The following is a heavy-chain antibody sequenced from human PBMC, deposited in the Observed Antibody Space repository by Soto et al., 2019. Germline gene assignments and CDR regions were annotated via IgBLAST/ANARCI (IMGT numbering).Heavy chain of an antibody. Sequence: SETLSLTCTFSGGSISSSSYYWGWIRQPPGKGLEWIGSIYYSGSTYYNPSLKSRVTISVDTSKNQFSLKLSSVTAADTAVYYCARLEAYYDFWSGYYPEPNWFDPWGQGTLVTVSS. CDR3: ARLEAYYDFWSGYYPEPNWFDP. D-gene: IGHD3-3*01. CDR2: IYYSGST. J-gene: IGHJ5*02. CDR1: GGSISSSSYY. V-gene: IGHV4-39*01.